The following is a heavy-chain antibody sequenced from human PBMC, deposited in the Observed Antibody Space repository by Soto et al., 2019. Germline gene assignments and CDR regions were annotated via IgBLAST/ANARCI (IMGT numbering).Heavy chain of an antibody. CDR1: GFTFNDYS. D-gene: IGHD6-6*01. CDR3: ARVGGVAARTFDY. V-gene: IGHV4-59*01. J-gene: IGHJ4*02. Sequence: LRLSCAVSGFTFNDYSVNWVRQAPGKGLEWIGYIYYSGSTDYNPSLKGRVTISVDTSKNQFSLKLRSVTAADTAVYYCARVGGVAARTFDYWGQGTLVTVSS. CDR2: IYYSGST.